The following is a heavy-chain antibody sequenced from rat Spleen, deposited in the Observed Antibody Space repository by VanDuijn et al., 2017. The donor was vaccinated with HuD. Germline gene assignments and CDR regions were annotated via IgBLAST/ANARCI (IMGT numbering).Heavy chain of an antibody. V-gene: IGHV5-29*01. CDR1: GFTFSDYY. Sequence: EVQLVESDGGLVQPGRSLKLSCAASGFTFSDYYMAWVRQAPTKGLEWVATVSYDGTSTYYRDSVKGRFTISRDNAKSTLYLQMDSLRSEDTATYYCAREFDYFDYWGQGVMVTVSS. J-gene: IGHJ2*01. CDR3: AREFDYFDY. CDR2: VSYDGTST.